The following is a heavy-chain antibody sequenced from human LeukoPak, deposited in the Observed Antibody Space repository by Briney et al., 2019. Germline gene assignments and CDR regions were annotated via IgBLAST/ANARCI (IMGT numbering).Heavy chain of an antibody. V-gene: IGHV3-48*03. D-gene: IGHD1-14*01. CDR1: GFTFSSYE. Sequence: PGGSLRLSCAASGFTFSSYEMNWVRQPPGTGLEWVSYISSSGSTIYYADSVKGRFTISRDNAKNSLYLQMNSLRAEDTAVYYCARESSPEDAFDIWGQGTMVTVSS. CDR3: ARESSPEDAFDI. J-gene: IGHJ3*02. CDR2: ISSSGSTI.